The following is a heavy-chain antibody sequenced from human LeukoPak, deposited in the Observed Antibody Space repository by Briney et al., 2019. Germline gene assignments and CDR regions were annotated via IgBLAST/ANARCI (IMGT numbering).Heavy chain of an antibody. J-gene: IGHJ6*04. D-gene: IGHD1-20*01. Sequence: GGSLRLSCAASGFTFSSYSMNWVRQVPGKGLEWVSSISTSSSYIYYADSVKGRFTISRDNARNSLYLHMNSLRADDTAAYYCARVGSFGNWNDVDVWGKGTTVTISS. V-gene: IGHV3-21*01. CDR1: GFTFSSYS. CDR2: ISTSSSYI. CDR3: ARVGSFGNWNDVDV.